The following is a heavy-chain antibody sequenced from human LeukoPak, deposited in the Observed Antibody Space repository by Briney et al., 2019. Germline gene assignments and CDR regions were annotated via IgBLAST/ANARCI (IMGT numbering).Heavy chain of an antibody. J-gene: IGHJ4*02. D-gene: IGHD3-22*01. CDR2: IIPIFGTA. CDR1: GGTFSSYA. V-gene: IGHV1-69*13. CDR3: ARGERGYYDSSGAFDY. Sequence: ASVKVSCKASGGTFSSYAISWVRQAPGQGLEWMGGIIPIFGTANCAQKFQGRVTITADESTSTAYMELSSLRSEDTAVYYCARGERGYYDSSGAFDYWGQGTLVTVSS.